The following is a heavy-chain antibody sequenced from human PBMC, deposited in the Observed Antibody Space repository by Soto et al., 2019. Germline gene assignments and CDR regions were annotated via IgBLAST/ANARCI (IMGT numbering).Heavy chain of an antibody. Sequence: TSETLSLTCTVSGGSISSGGYYWSWIRQHPGKGLEWIGYIYYSGSTYYNPSLKSRVTISVDTSKNQFSLKLSSVTAADTAVYYCARPEQWLEGNWFDPWGQGXLVTVSS. CDR1: GGSISSGGYY. CDR3: ARPEQWLEGNWFDP. J-gene: IGHJ5*02. D-gene: IGHD6-19*01. V-gene: IGHV4-31*03. CDR2: IYYSGST.